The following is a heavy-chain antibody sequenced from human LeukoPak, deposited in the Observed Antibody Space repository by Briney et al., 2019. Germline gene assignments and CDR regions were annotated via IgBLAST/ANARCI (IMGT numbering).Heavy chain of an antibody. Sequence: VSVKVSCKTSGYTFSIYAMNWVRQAPGQRPEWMGWINAGNGKTKYSQRFQGRVTITRDTSASTAYMELSSLRSEDTAIYYCARGVWSSHNKEYFLDYWGQGTLVTVSS. D-gene: IGHD2-2*01. V-gene: IGHV1-3*01. CDR1: GYTFSIYA. CDR2: INAGNGKT. CDR3: ARGVWSSHNKEYFLDY. J-gene: IGHJ4*02.